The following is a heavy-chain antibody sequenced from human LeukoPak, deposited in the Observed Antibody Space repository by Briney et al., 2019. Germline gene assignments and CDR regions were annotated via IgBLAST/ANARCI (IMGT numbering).Heavy chain of an antibody. J-gene: IGHJ4*02. V-gene: IGHV5-51*01. Sequence: GESLKISCQGSGYRLSSYWIGWVRQMPGKGLEWMGIIYPGDSDTRYSPSFQGQVTISADKSISAAYLQWSSLKASDTAMYYCARHTNDYGGYGDYWGQGTLVTVSS. CDR2: IYPGDSDT. CDR3: ARHTNDYGGYGDY. CDR1: GYRLSSYW. D-gene: IGHD4-23*01.